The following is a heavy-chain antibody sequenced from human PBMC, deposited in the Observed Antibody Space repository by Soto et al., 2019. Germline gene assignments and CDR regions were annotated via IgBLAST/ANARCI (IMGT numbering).Heavy chain of an antibody. D-gene: IGHD3-10*01. CDR1: GYTFTSYG. CDR3: ARDRAWFGDPIQYYYDGMDV. Sequence: QVQLVQSGAEVKKPGASVKVSCKASGYTFTSYGISWVRQAPGQGLEWMGWISAYNGNTNYAQKLQGRVTITTDTSTSTASRELRSLRSDATAVYYCARDRAWFGDPIQYYYDGMDVWGQGTTVTVSS. V-gene: IGHV1-18*04. CDR2: ISAYNGNT. J-gene: IGHJ6*01.